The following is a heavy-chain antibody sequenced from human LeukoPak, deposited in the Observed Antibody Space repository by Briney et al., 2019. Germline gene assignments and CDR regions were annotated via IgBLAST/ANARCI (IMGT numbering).Heavy chain of an antibody. CDR3: ARGLLHDYGRDYFDY. CDR2: IYYSGST. Sequence: SQTLSLTCTVSGGSISSGGYYWSWIRQHPGKGLEWIRYIYYSGSTYYNPSLKSRVTISVDTSKNQFSLKLSSVTAADTAVYYCARGLLHDYGRDYFDYWGQGTLATVSS. V-gene: IGHV4-31*03. D-gene: IGHD4-17*01. CDR1: GGSISSGGYY. J-gene: IGHJ4*02.